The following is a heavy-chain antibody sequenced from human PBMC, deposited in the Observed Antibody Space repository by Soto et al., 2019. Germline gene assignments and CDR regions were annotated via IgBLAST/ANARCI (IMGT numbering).Heavy chain of an antibody. Sequence: SLRLSCAASGFTFSGSAMHWVREASGKGLDWVGRIRSKANSYATAYAASVKGRFTISRDDSKNTAYLQMNSLKTEDTAVYYCTRQIGYSYGTFYYYYGMDVWGQGTTVTVSS. D-gene: IGHD5-18*01. CDR3: TRQIGYSYGTFYYYYGMDV. J-gene: IGHJ6*02. CDR2: IRSKANSYAT. CDR1: GFTFSGSA. V-gene: IGHV3-73*01.